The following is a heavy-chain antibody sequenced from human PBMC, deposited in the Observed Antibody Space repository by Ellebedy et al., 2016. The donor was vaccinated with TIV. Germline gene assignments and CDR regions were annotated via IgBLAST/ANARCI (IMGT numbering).Heavy chain of an antibody. CDR3: ARGFVAAGAFDI. CDR1: GFTFSSYA. Sequence: GGSLRLSCAASGFTFSSYAMSWVRQAPGKGLEWVSAISGSGGSTYYADSVKGRFTISRDNSKNTLYLQMNSLRAEDTAVYYCARGFVAAGAFDIWGQGTMVTVSS. D-gene: IGHD6-25*01. CDR2: ISGSGGST. J-gene: IGHJ3*02. V-gene: IGHV3-23*01.